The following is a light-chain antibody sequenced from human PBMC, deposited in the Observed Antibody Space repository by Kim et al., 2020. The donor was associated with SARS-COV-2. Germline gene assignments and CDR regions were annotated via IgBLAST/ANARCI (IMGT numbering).Light chain of an antibody. CDR1: SSDVGGYNY. CDR2: DVS. J-gene: IGLJ1*01. V-gene: IGLV2-11*01. CDR3: CSYAGRYTSV. Sequence: GQSVAISCTGSSSDVGGYNYVSWYQQHPGKTPKLMIYDVSHRPSGVPDRFSGSKSGNTASLTISGLQAEDEADYYCCSYAGRYTSVFGTGTKVTVL.